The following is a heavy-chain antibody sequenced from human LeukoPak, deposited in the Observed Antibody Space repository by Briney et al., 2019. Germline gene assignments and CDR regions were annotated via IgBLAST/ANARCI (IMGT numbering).Heavy chain of an antibody. CDR2: IKQDGSEK. J-gene: IGHJ3*02. CDR3: AKAEHLQAPDAFDI. CDR1: GFTFSSYW. V-gene: IGHV3-7*03. Sequence: GGSLRLSCAASGFTFSSYWMSWVRQAPGKGLEWVANIKQDGSEKYYVDSVKGRFTISRDNAKNSLYLQMNSLRAEDTAVYYCAKAEHLQAPDAFDIWGQGTMVTVSS.